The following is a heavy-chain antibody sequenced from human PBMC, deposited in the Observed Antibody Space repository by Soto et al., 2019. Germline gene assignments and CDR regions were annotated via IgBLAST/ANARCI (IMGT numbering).Heavy chain of an antibody. CDR1: GYSFTSYW. D-gene: IGHD3-22*01. CDR3: ARLRLITMTVNWFDP. CDR2: IYPGDSDT. V-gene: IGHV5-51*01. Sequence: GESLKISCKGSGYSFTSYWIGWVRQMPGKGLECMGIIYPGDSDTRYSPSFQGQVTISADKSISTAYLQWSSLKASDTAMYYCARLRLITMTVNWFDPWGQGTLVTVSS. J-gene: IGHJ5*02.